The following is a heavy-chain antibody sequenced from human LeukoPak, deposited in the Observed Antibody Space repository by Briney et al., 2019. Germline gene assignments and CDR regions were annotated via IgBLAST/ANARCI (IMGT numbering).Heavy chain of an antibody. CDR1: GYTFTSYD. D-gene: IGHD2-15*01. J-gene: IGHJ6*03. Sequence: SVKVSCKASGYTFTSYDISWVRQAPGQGLEWMGRIIPIFGTANYAQKFQGRVTITTDESTSTAYMELSSLRSEDTAVYYCARDRVVAANYYYYMDVWGKGTTVTVSS. CDR3: ARDRVVAANYYYYMDV. V-gene: IGHV1-69*05. CDR2: IIPIFGTA.